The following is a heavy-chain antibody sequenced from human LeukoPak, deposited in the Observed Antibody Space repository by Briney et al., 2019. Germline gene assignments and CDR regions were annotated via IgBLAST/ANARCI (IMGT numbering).Heavy chain of an antibody. CDR1: GFTFSGSW. Sequence: PGGSLRLSCAASGFTFSGSWMTWVRQAPGRGLEWVANIDPDGNTKNYLDSVKGRFTISRDNARNSLYPQLNSLRAEDTSVYYCARDPAYGALDYWGQGTLVTVSS. V-gene: IGHV3-7*01. CDR3: ARDPAYGALDY. CDR2: IDPDGNTK. D-gene: IGHD4-17*01. J-gene: IGHJ4*02.